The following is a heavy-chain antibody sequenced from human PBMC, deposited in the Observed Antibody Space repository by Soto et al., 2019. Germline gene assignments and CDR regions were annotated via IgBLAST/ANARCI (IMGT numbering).Heavy chain of an antibody. CDR3: ARDLRAARPPFYYYYGMDV. CDR2: ISSSGSTI. J-gene: IGHJ6*02. D-gene: IGHD6-6*01. V-gene: IGHV3-48*03. Sequence: GGSLRLSYAASGFTFSSYEMNWVRQSPGKGLEWVSYISSSGSTIYYADSVKGRFTISRDNAKNSLYLQMSSLRAEDTAVYYCARDLRAARPPFYYYYGMDVWGQGTTVTVSS. CDR1: GFTFSSYE.